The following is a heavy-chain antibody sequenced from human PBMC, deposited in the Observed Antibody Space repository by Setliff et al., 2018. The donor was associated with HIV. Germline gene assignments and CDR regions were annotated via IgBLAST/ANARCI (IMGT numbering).Heavy chain of an antibody. CDR2: INVGKGDT. CDR1: GYAFTTYS. J-gene: IGHJ4*01. V-gene: IGHV1-3*01. CDR3: ARGALLAVFDFDH. D-gene: IGHD3-10*01. Sequence: ASVKVSCKAFGYAFTTYSLHWVRQAPGQSLEWMGWINVGKGDTKYSQEFQGRITITTDTSANTGYMELSSLRSDDTAVYFCARGALLAVFDFDHWGHGTLVTVSS.